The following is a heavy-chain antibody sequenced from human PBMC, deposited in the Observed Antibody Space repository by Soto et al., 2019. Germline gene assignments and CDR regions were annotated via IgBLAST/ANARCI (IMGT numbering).Heavy chain of an antibody. Sequence: SETLSLTCTVSGDSINSSPYYWGWIRQPPGKGLEWIGNIYSSGTTYYNSSLETRVTISLDTSRNQFSLKLNSVTAADTAVYYCARRPLGYCSGGSCYRPYYFDYWGQGILVTVSS. J-gene: IGHJ4*02. CDR3: ARRPLGYCSGGSCYRPYYFDY. CDR2: IYSSGTT. CDR1: GDSINSSPYY. V-gene: IGHV4-39*01. D-gene: IGHD2-15*01.